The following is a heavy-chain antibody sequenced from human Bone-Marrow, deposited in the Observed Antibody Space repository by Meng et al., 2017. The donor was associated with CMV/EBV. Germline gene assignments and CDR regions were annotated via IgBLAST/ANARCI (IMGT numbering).Heavy chain of an antibody. CDR2: IKQDGSEK. Sequence: GGSLRLSCAASGFIFSSYWMSWVRQAPGKGLEWVANIKQDGSEKSYVDSVKGRFTISRDNAKNSLYLQMNSLRAEDTAVYYCARRAGYCTTTSCYRWYFELWGLGTLVTVSS. D-gene: IGHD2-2*01. J-gene: IGHJ2*01. V-gene: IGHV3-7*01. CDR3: ARRAGYCTTTSCYRWYFEL. CDR1: GFIFSSYW.